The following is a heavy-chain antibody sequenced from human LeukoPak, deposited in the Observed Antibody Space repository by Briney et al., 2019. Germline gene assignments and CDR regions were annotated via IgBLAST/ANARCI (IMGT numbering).Heavy chain of an antibody. J-gene: IGHJ4*02. D-gene: IGHD6-19*01. V-gene: IGHV3-23*01. CDR2: ISGSGGST. CDR1: GFTFSSYA. CDR3: AKVSRRAVAGTVFDY. Sequence: GGSLRLSCAASGFTFSSYAMSWVRQAPGKGLEWVSAISGSGGSTYYADSVKGRFTISRDNSKNTLYLQMNSLRAEDTAVYYCAKVSRRAVAGTVFDYWGQGTLVTVSS.